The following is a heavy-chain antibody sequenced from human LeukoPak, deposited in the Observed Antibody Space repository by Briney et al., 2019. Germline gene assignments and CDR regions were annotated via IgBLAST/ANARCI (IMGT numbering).Heavy chain of an antibody. CDR1: GFTFSSYA. CDR2: ISGSGGST. CDR3: AKRPNYDILTGYPDDAFDI. Sequence: PGGSLRLSCAASGFTFSSYAMSWVRQAPGKGLEWVSAISGSGGSTYYADSVKGRFTISRDNSKNTLYLQMNSLRAEDTAVYYCAKRPNYDILTGYPDDAFDIWGQGTMVTVSS. V-gene: IGHV3-23*01. D-gene: IGHD3-9*01. J-gene: IGHJ3*02.